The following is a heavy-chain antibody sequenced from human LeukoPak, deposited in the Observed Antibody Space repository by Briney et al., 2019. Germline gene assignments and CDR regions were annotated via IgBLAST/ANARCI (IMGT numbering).Heavy chain of an antibody. CDR1: GYTFTSYD. V-gene: IGHV1-8*03. Sequence: ASVKVPCKASGYTFTSYDINWVRQATGQGLEWMGWMNPNSGNTGYAQKFQGRVTITRNTSISTAYMELSSLRSEDTAVYYCARGVAAAGRSFDPWGQGTLVTVSS. J-gene: IGHJ5*02. CDR2: MNPNSGNT. D-gene: IGHD6-13*01. CDR3: ARGVAAAGRSFDP.